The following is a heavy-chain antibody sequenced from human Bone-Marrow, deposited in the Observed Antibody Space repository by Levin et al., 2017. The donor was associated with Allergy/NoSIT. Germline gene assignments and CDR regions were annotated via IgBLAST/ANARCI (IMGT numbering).Heavy chain of an antibody. J-gene: IGHJ5*02. CDR2: VSGDGKDK. D-gene: IGHD1-14*01. CDR3: SKGIYVGPGTPGDL. Sequence: GGSLRLSCAASGFTFKNYAMTWVRQAPGKGLEWVSGVSGDGKDKYYRDSVKGRFTISRDNLRNTVDLLLNSLRGEDTAVYYCSKGIYVGPGTPGDLWGQGTSVIGSS. CDR1: GFTFKNYA. V-gene: IGHV3-23*01.